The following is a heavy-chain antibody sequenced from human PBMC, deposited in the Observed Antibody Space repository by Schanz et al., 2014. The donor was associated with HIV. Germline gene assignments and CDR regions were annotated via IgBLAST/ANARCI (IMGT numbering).Heavy chain of an antibody. CDR3: ATAHYESNIPYF. J-gene: IGHJ4*02. CDR1: GFTFSTFG. CDR2: ISYDGSKK. Sequence: QVQLVESGGGVVQPGRSLRLSCTASGFTFSTFGMHWVRQAPGKGLECVAVISYDGSKKYYADSVKGRFTISRDNSKNTLFLKMTRLRAEDTPFYYCATAHYESNIPYFWGQGTLVTVSS. D-gene: IGHD3-22*01. V-gene: IGHV3-30*03.